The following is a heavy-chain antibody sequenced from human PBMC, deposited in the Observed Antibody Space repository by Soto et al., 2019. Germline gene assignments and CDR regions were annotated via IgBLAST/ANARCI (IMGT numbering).Heavy chain of an antibody. Sequence: GSLRLSCAASGFTFEDHGMTWVRQVPGKGLEWVAEINWSGSSTSYADSVKGRFTISRDNAKNSLYLQMNSLRAEDTALYFCARDGGVAVAVDASDIWGQGTMVTVSS. J-gene: IGHJ3*02. CDR2: INWSGSST. CDR3: ARDGGVAVAVDASDI. D-gene: IGHD6-19*01. CDR1: GFTFEDHG. V-gene: IGHV3-20*04.